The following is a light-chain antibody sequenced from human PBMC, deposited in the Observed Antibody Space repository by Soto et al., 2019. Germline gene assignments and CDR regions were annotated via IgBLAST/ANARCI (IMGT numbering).Light chain of an antibody. CDR3: QQYGSSGT. CDR1: QSVSSD. J-gene: IGKJ1*01. CDR2: GAS. V-gene: IGKV3-20*01. Sequence: EIVMTQSPATLSVAPGERATLSFRASQSVSSDLAWYQQKPGQAPRLLIYGASNRATGIPDRFSGSGSGTDFTLTISRLEPEYFAVYYCQQYGSSGTFGQGTKVDI.